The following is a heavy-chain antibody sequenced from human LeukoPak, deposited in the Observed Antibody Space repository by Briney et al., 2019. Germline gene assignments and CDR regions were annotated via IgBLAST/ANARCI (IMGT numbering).Heavy chain of an antibody. D-gene: IGHD2-21*02. CDR3: ARSRIVVVTASPYYYYGMDV. CDR2: IIPIFGTA. V-gene: IGHV1-69*13. Sequence: SVKVSCKASGYTFIDFGISWVRQAPGQGLEWMGGIIPIFGTANYAQKFQGRVTITADESTSTAYMELSSLRSEDTAVYYCARSRIVVVTASPYYYYGMDVWGQGTTVTVSS. J-gene: IGHJ6*02. CDR1: GYTFIDFG.